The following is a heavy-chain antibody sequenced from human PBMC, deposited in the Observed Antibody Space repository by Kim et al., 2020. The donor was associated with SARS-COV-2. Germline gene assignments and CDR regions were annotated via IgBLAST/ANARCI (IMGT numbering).Heavy chain of an antibody. CDR1: GFTFSSYS. J-gene: IGHJ4*02. Sequence: GGSLRLSCAASGFTFSSYSMNWVRQAPGKGLEWVSYISSSSSTIYYADSVKGRFTISRDNAKNSLYLQMNSLRDEDTAVYYCARGPDYYDSSGYYYYWGQGTLVTVSS. CDR3: ARGPDYYDSSGYYYY. CDR2: ISSSSSTI. V-gene: IGHV3-48*02. D-gene: IGHD3-22*01.